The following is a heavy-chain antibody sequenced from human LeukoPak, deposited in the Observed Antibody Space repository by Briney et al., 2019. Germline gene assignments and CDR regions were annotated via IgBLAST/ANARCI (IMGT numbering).Heavy chain of an antibody. CDR1: GYTFVSYY. D-gene: IGHD6-13*01. Sequence: ASVKVSCKASGYTFVSYYMHWVRQAPGQGLEWMGWINPNTGGTDYIQKFQGRVTMTRDTSISTAYMELNSLRSDDTAVYYCVRVVRRAAAHAGNWFDPWGQGTLVTVSS. CDR2: INPNTGGT. J-gene: IGHJ5*02. V-gene: IGHV1-2*02. CDR3: VRVVRRAAAHAGNWFDP.